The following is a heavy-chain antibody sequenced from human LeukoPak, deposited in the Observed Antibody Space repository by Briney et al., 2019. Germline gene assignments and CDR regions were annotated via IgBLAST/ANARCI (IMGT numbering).Heavy chain of an antibody. CDR3: ARVVAGTKDFQH. CDR2: VYYGGST. Sequence: SETLSLTCTVSGGPISSPNHFWGWVRQPPGKGLEWIGSVYYGGSTYSNPFLKSRVTMSADTSKNQFSLTLSSVTAADTAVYYCARVVAGTKDFQHWGQGTLVTVSS. D-gene: IGHD6-19*01. V-gene: IGHV4-39*01. J-gene: IGHJ1*01. CDR1: GGPISSPNHF.